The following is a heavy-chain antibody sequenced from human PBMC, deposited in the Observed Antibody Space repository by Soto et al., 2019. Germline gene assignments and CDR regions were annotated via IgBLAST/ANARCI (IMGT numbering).Heavy chain of an antibody. V-gene: IGHV3-9*01. CDR2: ISWNSGDI. J-gene: IGHJ6*03. CDR1: GFTFDDYA. D-gene: IGHD2-15*01. CDR3: AKGNYSYYYSYMDV. Sequence: EVQLVESGGGLVQPGRSLRLSCAATGFTFDDYAMHWVRQAPGKGLEWVSSISWNSGDIGYADSVKGRFTISRDNAKNSLHLQMNSLRAEDTALYYCAKGNYSYYYSYMDVWGKGTTVTVSS.